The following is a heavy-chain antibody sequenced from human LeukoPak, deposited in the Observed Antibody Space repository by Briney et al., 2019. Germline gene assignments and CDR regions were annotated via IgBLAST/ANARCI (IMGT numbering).Heavy chain of an antibody. D-gene: IGHD2-2*02. J-gene: IGHJ6*03. CDR2: ISSSRSTK. Sequence: GSLRLSCAASGFTFSSYSMNWVRQAPGKGLEWVSYISSSRSTKYYADSVKGRFTISRDNAKNSLYLQMNSLRAEDTAVYYCADEAVVPAAIRNYYYYYMDVWGKGTTVTVSS. CDR3: ADEAVVPAAIRNYYYYYMDV. CDR1: GFTFSSYS. V-gene: IGHV3-48*01.